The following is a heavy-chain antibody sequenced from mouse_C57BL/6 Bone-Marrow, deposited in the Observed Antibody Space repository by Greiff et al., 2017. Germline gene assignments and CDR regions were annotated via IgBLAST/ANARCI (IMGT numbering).Heavy chain of an antibody. CDR1: GFTFSSYA. D-gene: IGHD1-1*01. J-gene: IGHJ1*03. CDR2: ISDGGSYT. CDR3: ARTTVSATVYFDV. Sequence: EVKLVESGGGLVKPGGSLKLSCAASGFTFSSYAMSWVRQTPEKRLEWVATISDGGSYTYYPDNVKGRFTFSRENAKNNLYLQLSHLKAEDTAMYYCARTTVSATVYFDVWGTGTSVTVSS. V-gene: IGHV5-4*03.